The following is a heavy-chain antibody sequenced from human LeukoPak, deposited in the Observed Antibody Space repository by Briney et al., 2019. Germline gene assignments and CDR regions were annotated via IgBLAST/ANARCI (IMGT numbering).Heavy chain of an antibody. J-gene: IGHJ4*02. CDR3: ARRYCSSATCYFDY. V-gene: IGHV5-51*01. CDR2: IYPSDSDT. Sequence: GESLKISCKGSGYGFTSYWIGWVRQMPGKGLEWMGIIYPSDSDTRYSPSFQGQVTISADKSISTAYLQCSSLKASDTAIYYCARRYCSSATCYFDYWGQGTLVTVSS. CDR1: GYGFTSYW. D-gene: IGHD2-2*01.